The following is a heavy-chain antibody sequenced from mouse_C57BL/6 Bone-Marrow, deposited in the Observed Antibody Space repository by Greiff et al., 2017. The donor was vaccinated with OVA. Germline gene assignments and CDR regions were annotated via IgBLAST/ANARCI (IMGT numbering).Heavy chain of an antibody. D-gene: IGHD1-1*01. CDR3: ARPGSRTSYWYFDV. CDR2: INPYNGDT. V-gene: IGHV1-20*01. Sequence: VQLQQSGPELVKPGDSVKISCKASGYSFTGYFMNWVMQSHGKSLEWIGRINPYNGDTFYNQKFKGKATLTVDKSSSTAHMELRSLTSEDSAVYYCARPGSRTSYWYFDVWGTGTTVTVSS. J-gene: IGHJ1*03. CDR1: GYSFTGYF.